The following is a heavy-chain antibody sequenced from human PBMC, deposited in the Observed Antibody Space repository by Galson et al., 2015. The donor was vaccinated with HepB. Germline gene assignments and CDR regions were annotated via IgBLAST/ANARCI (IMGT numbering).Heavy chain of an antibody. CDR2: TYYRSNWYS. V-gene: IGHV6-1*01. CDR3: ARDWFNWGSGGYFDY. J-gene: IGHJ4*02. D-gene: IGHD7-27*01. CDR1: GDSVSSNTAA. Sequence: CAISGDSVSSNTAAWNWIRQSPSRGLEWLGRTYYRSNWYSDYAVSVKRRITINPDTSKNQFSLQLNSVTPEDTAVYYCARDWFNWGSGGYFDYWGQGTLVAVSS.